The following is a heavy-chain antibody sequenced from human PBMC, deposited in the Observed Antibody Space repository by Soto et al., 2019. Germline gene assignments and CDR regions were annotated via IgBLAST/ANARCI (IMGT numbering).Heavy chain of an antibody. CDR1: GFTFSSYG. J-gene: IGHJ6*02. CDR2: ISYDGSNK. Sequence: GGSLRLSCAASGFTFSSYGMHWVRQAPCKGLEWVAVISYDGSNKYYADSVKGRFTISRDNSKNTLYLQMNSLRAEDTAVYYCARVVDYYDPYYYYGMDVWGQGTTVTVSS. CDR3: ARVVDYYDPYYYYGMDV. V-gene: IGHV3-30*03. D-gene: IGHD3-22*01.